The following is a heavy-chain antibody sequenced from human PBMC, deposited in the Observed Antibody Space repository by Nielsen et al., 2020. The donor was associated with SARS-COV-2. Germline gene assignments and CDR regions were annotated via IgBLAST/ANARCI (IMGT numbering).Heavy chain of an antibody. Sequence: SETLSLTCAVSGGSISSGGYSWSWIRQPPGKGLAWIGYIYHSGSTYYNPSLKSRVTISVDRSKNQFSLKLSSVTAADTAVYYCARGDTAMDYFDYWGQGTLVTVSS. D-gene: IGHD5-18*01. CDR1: GGSISSGGYS. J-gene: IGHJ4*02. CDR3: ARGDTAMDYFDY. CDR2: IYHSGST. V-gene: IGHV4-30-2*01.